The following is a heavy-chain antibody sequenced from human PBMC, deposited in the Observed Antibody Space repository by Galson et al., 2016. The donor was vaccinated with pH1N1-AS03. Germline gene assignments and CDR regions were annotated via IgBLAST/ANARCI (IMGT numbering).Heavy chain of an antibody. J-gene: IGHJ4*02. CDR2: IYGGGDT. CDR3: AREPWGATQGEY. CDR1: GFTINNNY. Sequence: SLRLSCAASGFTINNNYMSWVRQAPGKGLEWVSVIYGGGDTFYADSVKGRFTISRENSKNTVYLQMNSLSVEDTAVYYCAREPWGATQGEYWGQGTLVTVSS. V-gene: IGHV3-53*01. D-gene: IGHD3-16*01.